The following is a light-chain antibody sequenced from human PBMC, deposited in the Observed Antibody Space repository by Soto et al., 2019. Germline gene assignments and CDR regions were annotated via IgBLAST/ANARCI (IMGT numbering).Light chain of an antibody. V-gene: IGKV3-15*01. CDR2: GAS. J-gene: IGKJ2*01. Sequence: EIVMTQSPATLSVSPGERATLSCRASQSISSNLAWYQQKPGQAPSLLLYGASTRATGIPARFSGSGSGTDFTLTISSLQSEDFAVYYCQQYGSSPRYTFGQGTKLEIK. CDR1: QSISSN. CDR3: QQYGSSPRYT.